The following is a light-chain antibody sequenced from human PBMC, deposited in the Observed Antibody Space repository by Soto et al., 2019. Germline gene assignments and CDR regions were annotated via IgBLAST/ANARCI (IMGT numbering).Light chain of an antibody. CDR3: QQYNNWWT. Sequence: EIVMTQSPATLSVSPGERATLSCRASQSVSNNLAWYQKKPGQAPRLLIYGASTRATGIPARFSGSGSRTEFTLTISSLKSEDFAFYYCQQYNNWWTFGQGTRVDI. CDR1: QSVSNN. CDR2: GAS. J-gene: IGKJ1*01. V-gene: IGKV3-15*01.